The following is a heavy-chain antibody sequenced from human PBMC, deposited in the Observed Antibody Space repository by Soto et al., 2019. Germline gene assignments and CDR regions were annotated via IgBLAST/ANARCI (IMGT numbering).Heavy chain of an antibody. CDR1: GGSFSGYY. J-gene: IGHJ5*02. Sequence: PSETLSLTCAVYGGSFSGYYWSWIRQPPGKGLEWIGEINHSGSTNYNPSLKSRVTISVDTSKNQFSLKLSSVTAADTAVYYCARGPHLVRGVINWFDPWGQGTLVTVSS. CDR2: INHSGST. CDR3: ARGPHLVRGVINWFDP. V-gene: IGHV4-34*01. D-gene: IGHD3-10*01.